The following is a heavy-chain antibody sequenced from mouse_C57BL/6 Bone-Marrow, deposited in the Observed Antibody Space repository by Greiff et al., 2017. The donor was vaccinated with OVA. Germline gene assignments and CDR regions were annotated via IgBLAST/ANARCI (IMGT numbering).Heavy chain of an antibody. V-gene: IGHV5-12*01. D-gene: IGHD1-1*01. CDR3: ARFGSSYRGLDY. CDR1: GFTFSDYY. J-gene: IGHJ2*01. Sequence: EVKVEESGGGLVQPGGSLKLSCAASGFTFSDYYMYWVRQTPEKRLEWVAYISNGGGSTYYPDTVKGRFTISRDNAKNTLYLQMSRLKSEDTAMCYCARFGSSYRGLDYWGQGTTLTVSS. CDR2: ISNGGGST.